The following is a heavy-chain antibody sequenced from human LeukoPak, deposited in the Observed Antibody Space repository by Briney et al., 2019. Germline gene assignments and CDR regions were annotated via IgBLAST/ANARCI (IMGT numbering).Heavy chain of an antibody. Sequence: GGSLRLSCEASGFTFSSYGMHWVRQAPGKGLEWVAFIRYDGSNKYYADSVKGRFTISRDNSKNTLYLQMNSLRAEDTAVYYCAKVQTPGTHFFDYWGQGTLVTVCS. CDR2: IRYDGSNK. J-gene: IGHJ4*02. D-gene: IGHD6-13*01. CDR3: AKVQTPGTHFFDY. CDR1: GFTFSSYG. V-gene: IGHV3-30*02.